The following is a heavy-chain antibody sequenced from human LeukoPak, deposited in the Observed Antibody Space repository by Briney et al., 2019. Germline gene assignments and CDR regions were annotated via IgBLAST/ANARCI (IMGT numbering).Heavy chain of an antibody. Sequence: GGSLRLSCAASRFTFTSYWMSWVRQAPGKGLEWVAFIRYDGSNKYYADSVKGRFTISRDNSKNTLYLQMNSLRAEDTAVYYCARVYYYDSSGYLNPFDYWGQGTLVTVSS. CDR1: RFTFTSYW. CDR2: IRYDGSNK. J-gene: IGHJ4*02. CDR3: ARVYYYDSSGYLNPFDY. D-gene: IGHD3-22*01. V-gene: IGHV3-30*02.